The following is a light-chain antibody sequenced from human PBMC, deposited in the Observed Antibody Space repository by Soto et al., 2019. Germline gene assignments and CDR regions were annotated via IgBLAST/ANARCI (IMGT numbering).Light chain of an antibody. CDR3: QQRNIWPPVT. CDR2: KTS. CDR1: QSIDSW. J-gene: IGKJ1*01. V-gene: IGKV1-5*03. Sequence: DIQMTQSPSTLSASVGDRVIITCRASQSIDSWLAWYQQKTGKAPKLLIYKTSNLESGVPSRFSGSGSGTDFTLTISSLEPGDSAIYYCQQRNIWPPVTFGQGTKVDI.